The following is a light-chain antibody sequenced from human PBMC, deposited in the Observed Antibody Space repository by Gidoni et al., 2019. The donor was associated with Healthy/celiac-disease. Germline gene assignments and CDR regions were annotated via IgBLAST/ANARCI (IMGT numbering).Light chain of an antibody. CDR3: QQYNNWPSLT. CDR2: GAS. V-gene: IGKV3-15*01. Sequence: EIVMTQSPATLSVSPGERATLSCRASQSVSSNLAWYQQKPGQAPRLLIYGASTRATGIPARFSGSGSVTEFTLTISILQSEDFAVYYCQQYNNWPSLTFGGGTKVEIK. J-gene: IGKJ4*01. CDR1: QSVSSN.